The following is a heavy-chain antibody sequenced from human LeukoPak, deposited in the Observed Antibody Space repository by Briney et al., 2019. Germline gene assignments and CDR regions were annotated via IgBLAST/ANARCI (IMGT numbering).Heavy chain of an antibody. D-gene: IGHD6-19*01. CDR2: ISAYNGNT. J-gene: IGHJ3*02. V-gene: IGHV1-18*01. CDR1: GYTFTSYG. Sequence: ASVKVSCKASGYTFTSYGISWVRQAPGQGLEWMGWISAYNGNTNYAQKLQGRVTMTTDTSTSTAYMELRSLRSDDTAVYYCARDRSSGWPLSPYDAFDIWGQGTMVTVSS. CDR3: ARDRSSGWPLSPYDAFDI.